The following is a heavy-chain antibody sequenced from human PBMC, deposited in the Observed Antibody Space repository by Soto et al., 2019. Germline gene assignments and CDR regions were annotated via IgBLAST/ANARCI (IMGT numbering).Heavy chain of an antibody. CDR1: GFTFSSYA. CDR3: ARRGSGSYYDY. Sequence: EVQLLESGGGLVQPGGSLRLSCEASGFTFSSYAMRWVRQAPGKGLEWVSAISGSGGSTYYADSVKGRFTISRDNSKNRLYLQMNSLRAEDTAVYYCARRGSGSYYDYWGQGTLVTVSS. J-gene: IGHJ4*02. V-gene: IGHV3-23*01. CDR2: ISGSGGST. D-gene: IGHD1-26*01.